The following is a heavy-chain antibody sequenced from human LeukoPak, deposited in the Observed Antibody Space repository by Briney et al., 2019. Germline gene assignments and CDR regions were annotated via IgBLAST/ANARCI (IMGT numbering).Heavy chain of an antibody. CDR1: GYTFTGYY. CDR3: ARAAYYDFWSGYSSRYDY. V-gene: IGHV1-2*02. D-gene: IGHD3-3*01. Sequence: ASVKVSCKASGYTFTGYYMHWVRQAPGQGLEWMGWINPNSGGTNYAQKFQGRVTMTRDTSISTAYMELSRLRSDDTAVYYCARAAYYDFWSGYSSRYDYWGQGTLVTVSS. CDR2: INPNSGGT. J-gene: IGHJ4*02.